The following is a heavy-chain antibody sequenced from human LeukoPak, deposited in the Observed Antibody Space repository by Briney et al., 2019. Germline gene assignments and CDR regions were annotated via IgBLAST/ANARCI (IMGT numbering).Heavy chain of an antibody. D-gene: IGHD2-15*01. CDR3: AKLTLLGYCSGGSCYDRRVFDY. Sequence: RPGGSLRLSCAASGFTFSSYAMSWVRQAPGKGLEWVSTISDSGGSTYYADSVKGRFTISRDNSKNTLYLQMNSLRAEDTAVYYCAKLTLLGYCSGGSCYDRRVFDYWGQGTLVTVSS. CDR1: GFTFSSYA. V-gene: IGHV3-23*01. CDR2: ISDSGGST. J-gene: IGHJ4*02.